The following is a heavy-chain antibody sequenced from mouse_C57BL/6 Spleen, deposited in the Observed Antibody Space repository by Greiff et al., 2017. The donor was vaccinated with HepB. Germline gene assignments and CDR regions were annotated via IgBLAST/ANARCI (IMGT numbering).Heavy chain of an antibody. Sequence: VKLMESGPGLVAPSQSLSITCTVSGFSLTSYAISWVRQPPGKGLEWLGVIWTGGGTNYNSALKSRLSISKDNSKSQVFLKMNSLQTDDTARYYCARNRDYYGSKENYAMDYWGQGTSVTVSS. D-gene: IGHD1-1*01. CDR1: GFSLTSYA. CDR3: ARNRDYYGSKENYAMDY. J-gene: IGHJ4*01. V-gene: IGHV2-9-1*01. CDR2: IWTGGGT.